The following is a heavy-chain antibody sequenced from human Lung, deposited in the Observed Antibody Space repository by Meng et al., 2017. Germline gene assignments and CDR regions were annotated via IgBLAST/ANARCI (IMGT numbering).Heavy chain of an antibody. CDR3: ARESGYFEY. CDR2: IRGDGGSI. Sequence: VGSGGGLVQPGGVLGLSCAAFGFTFRSYWMHWVRQAPGKGLVWVSRIRGDGGSIVYADSVKGRFTISRDNAKNTLFLQMNSLRAEDTAVYYCARESGYFEYWGQGILVTVSS. CDR1: GFTFRSYW. V-gene: IGHV3-74*03. J-gene: IGHJ4*02.